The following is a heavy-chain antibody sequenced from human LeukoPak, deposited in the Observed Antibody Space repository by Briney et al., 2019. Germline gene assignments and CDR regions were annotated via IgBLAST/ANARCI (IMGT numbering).Heavy chain of an antibody. V-gene: IGHV4-34*01. J-gene: IGHJ6*03. Sequence: SETLSLTCSVSDDSITMYYWSWIRQPPGKGLEWIGEINHSGSTNYNPSLKSRVTISVDTSKNQFSLKLSSVTAADTAVYYCARAYDFWSGYPYYYYMDVWGKGTTVTVSS. CDR2: INHSGST. CDR1: DDSITMYY. D-gene: IGHD3-3*01. CDR3: ARAYDFWSGYPYYYYMDV.